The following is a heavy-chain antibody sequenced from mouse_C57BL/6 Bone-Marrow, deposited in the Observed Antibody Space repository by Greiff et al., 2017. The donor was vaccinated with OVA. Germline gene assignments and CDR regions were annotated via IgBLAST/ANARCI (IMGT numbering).Heavy chain of an antibody. CDR2: INSDGGST. J-gene: IGHJ3*01. CDR3: AREIITPWFAY. V-gene: IGHV5-2*01. D-gene: IGHD1-2*01. CDR1: EYEFPSHD. Sequence: DVHLVESGGGLVQPGESLKLSCESNEYEFPSHDMSWVRKTPEKRLELVAAINSDGGSTYYPDTMERRFIISRDNTKNTLYLQMSSLKSEDTAMYYCAREIITPWFAYWGQGTLVTVSA.